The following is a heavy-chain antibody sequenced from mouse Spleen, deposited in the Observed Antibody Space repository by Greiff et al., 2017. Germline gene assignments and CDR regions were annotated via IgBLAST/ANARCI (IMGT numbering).Heavy chain of an antibody. D-gene: IGHD1-1*01. J-gene: IGHJ3*01. Sequence: EVKLMESGGDLVKPGGSLKLSCAASGFTFSSYGMSWVRQTPDKRLEWVATISSGGSYTYYPDSVKGRFTISRDNAKNTLYLQMSSLKSEDTAMYYCAREGDYYGSPPWFAYWGQGTLVTVSA. CDR1: GFTFSSYG. CDR3: AREGDYYGSPPWFAY. V-gene: IGHV5-6*01. CDR2: ISSGGSYT.